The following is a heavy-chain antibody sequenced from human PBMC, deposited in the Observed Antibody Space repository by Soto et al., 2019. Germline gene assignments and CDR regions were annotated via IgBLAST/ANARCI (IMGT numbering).Heavy chain of an antibody. Sequence: PGGSLRLSCAGSGFTFSTYAMSWVRQAPGKGFKWVSSIDGGGESAYYADSVKGRFTISRDNSKNTLYVQMNSLRAEDTAVYYCAKDGSGGSGSYPTSDCWGQGTLVTVSS. CDR1: GFTFSTYA. J-gene: IGHJ4*02. CDR3: AKDGSGGSGSYPTSDC. D-gene: IGHD3-10*01. CDR2: IDGGGESA. V-gene: IGHV3-23*01.